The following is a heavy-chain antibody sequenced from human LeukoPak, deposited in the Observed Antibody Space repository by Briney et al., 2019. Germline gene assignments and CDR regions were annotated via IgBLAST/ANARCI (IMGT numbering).Heavy chain of an antibody. Sequence: GASVKVSCKASGYTFTSYGISWVRQAPGQGLEWMGWISVYNGNTNYAEKVQGRVTMTTDTSTNTVYMELRSLRSDDTAVYYCARDSGPQWFGELAHYYLEYWGQGTLVTVSS. CDR1: GYTFTSYG. D-gene: IGHD3-10*01. J-gene: IGHJ4*02. V-gene: IGHV1-18*01. CDR2: ISVYNGNT. CDR3: ARDSGPQWFGELAHYYLEY.